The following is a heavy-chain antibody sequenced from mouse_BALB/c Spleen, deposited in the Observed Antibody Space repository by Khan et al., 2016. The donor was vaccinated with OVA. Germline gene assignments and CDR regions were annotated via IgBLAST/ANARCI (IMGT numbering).Heavy chain of an antibody. V-gene: IGHV14-3*02. D-gene: IGHD1-1*01. CDR2: IDPANGNT. CDR3: ARRRNYYGSLDY. Sequence: VQLQQSGAELVKPGASVKLSCTASGFNIKDTYMHWVKQRPEQGLEWIGRIDPANGNTKYDPKFQGKATITADTSSNTAYLQLSSLTSEDTAVYYCARRRNYYGSLDYWGKGTTLTVSS. CDR1: GFNIKDTY. J-gene: IGHJ2*01.